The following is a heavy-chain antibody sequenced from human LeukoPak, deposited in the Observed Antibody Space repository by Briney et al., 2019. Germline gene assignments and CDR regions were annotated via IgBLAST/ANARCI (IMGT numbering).Heavy chain of an antibody. CDR2: ISGSGGST. J-gene: IGHJ5*02. D-gene: IGHD1-1*01. CDR1: GFTFSSHA. V-gene: IGHV3-23*01. CDR3: AKDPVVSVVQLPAWFDP. Sequence: GGSLRLSCGVSGFTFSSHAMTWVRQAPGKGLEWVSGISGSGGSTYYADSVKGRFTISRYNSKNTLYLQMNSLRAEDTAVYYCAKDPVVSVVQLPAWFDPWGQGTLVTVSS.